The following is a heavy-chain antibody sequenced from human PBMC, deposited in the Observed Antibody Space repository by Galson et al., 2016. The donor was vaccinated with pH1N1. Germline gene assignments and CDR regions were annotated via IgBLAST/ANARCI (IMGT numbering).Heavy chain of an antibody. V-gene: IGHV3-7*01. Sequence: SLRLSCAASGFNFSNYWMQWVRQAPGKGLQWVANINQDGDKKYYVGSVEGRFTISRDIAKNSLYLQMNNLRDEDTAMYFCARRYFDYWGQGALVTVSS. D-gene: IGHD3-9*01. CDR2: INQDGDKK. CDR3: ARRYFDY. CDR1: GFNFSNYW. J-gene: IGHJ4*02.